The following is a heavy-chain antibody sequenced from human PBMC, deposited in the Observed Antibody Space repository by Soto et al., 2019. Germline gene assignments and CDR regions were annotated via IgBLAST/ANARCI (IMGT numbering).Heavy chain of an antibody. Sequence: QVPLVQSGAEVKKPGSSVKVSCKASGGTFSSYAISWVRQAPGQGLEWMGGIIPIFGTANYAQKFQGRVTITADESTSTAYMELSSRRSEDTAVYYCARGGGEYSSSWYLSEPEGPVDYYYYYGMHVWGQGTTVTVSS. D-gene: IGHD6-13*01. CDR2: IIPIFGTA. J-gene: IGHJ6*02. V-gene: IGHV1-69*01. CDR1: GGTFSSYA. CDR3: ARGGGEYSSSWYLSEPEGPVDYYYYYGMHV.